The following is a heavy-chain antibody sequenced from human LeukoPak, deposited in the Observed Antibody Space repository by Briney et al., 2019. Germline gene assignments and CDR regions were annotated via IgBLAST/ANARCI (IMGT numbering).Heavy chain of an antibody. Sequence: SETLSLTCTVSGGSISSHYWSWIRQPPGKGLEWIGYIYYSGSTNYNPSLKSRVTISVDTSKNQFSLKLSSVTAADTAVYYCARDRSSGWFDYWGQGTLVTVSS. J-gene: IGHJ4*02. CDR3: ARDRSSGWFDY. V-gene: IGHV4-59*11. CDR2: IYYSGST. D-gene: IGHD6-19*01. CDR1: GGSISSHY.